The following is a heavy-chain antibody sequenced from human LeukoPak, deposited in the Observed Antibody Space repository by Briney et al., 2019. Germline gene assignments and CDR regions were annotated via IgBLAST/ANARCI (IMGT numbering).Heavy chain of an antibody. CDR1: GFTFSYYA. D-gene: IGHD3-3*01. J-gene: IGHJ3*02. CDR2: ISGSGDST. CDR3: AKYDDVLDI. V-gene: IGHV3-23*01. Sequence: GGSLRLSCAASGFTFSYYAMSWVRRAPGKGLEWVSYISGSGDSTDYADSVKGRFTISRDNSKNTLFLQINSLRAEDTAVYYCAKYDDVLDIWGQGTMVTVSS.